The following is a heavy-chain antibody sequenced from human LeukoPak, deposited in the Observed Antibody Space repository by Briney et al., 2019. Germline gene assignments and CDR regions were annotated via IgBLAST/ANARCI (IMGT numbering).Heavy chain of an antibody. Sequence: GGSLRLSCAASGFTFSSYSMNWVRQAPGKRLEWVSSISSSSSYIYYADSVKGRFTISRDNAKNSLYLQMNSLRAEDTAVYYCARLLKRYCSGGSCYFDDAFDIWGQGTMVTVSS. D-gene: IGHD2-15*01. CDR2: ISSSSSYI. V-gene: IGHV3-21*01. CDR3: ARLLKRYCSGGSCYFDDAFDI. J-gene: IGHJ3*02. CDR1: GFTFSSYS.